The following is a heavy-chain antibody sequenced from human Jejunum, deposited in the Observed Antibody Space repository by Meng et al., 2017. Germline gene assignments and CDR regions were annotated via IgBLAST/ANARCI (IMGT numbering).Heavy chain of an antibody. J-gene: IGHJ4*02. CDR3: ARDWGCRDGYCFSGLLEF. D-gene: IGHD2-15*01. CDR2: IYHSGDN. Sequence: QVQLQESGPGLVRPSGTLTLPCSVSGDSISSNNRWTWVRQPQGRGLEWIGEIYHSGDNNYNPSLTSPVTISVDKSKNQFTLRLNSVTAADTAIYYCARDWGCRDGYCFSGLLEFWGQGILVTVSS. V-gene: IGHV4-4*02. CDR1: GDSISSNNR.